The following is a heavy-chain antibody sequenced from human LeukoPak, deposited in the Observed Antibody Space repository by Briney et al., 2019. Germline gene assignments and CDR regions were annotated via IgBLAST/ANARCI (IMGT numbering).Heavy chain of an antibody. CDR1: GFTFSSYW. D-gene: IGHD4-17*01. J-gene: IGHJ4*02. Sequence: GGSLRLSCAAPGFTFSSYWMSWVRQAPGKGLEWVANIKQDGSEKYYVDSMKGRFTISRDNAKNSLYLQMNSLRAEDTAVYYCARDDYGDYPDYWGQGTLVTVSS. CDR3: ARDDYGDYPDY. V-gene: IGHV3-7*01. CDR2: IKQDGSEK.